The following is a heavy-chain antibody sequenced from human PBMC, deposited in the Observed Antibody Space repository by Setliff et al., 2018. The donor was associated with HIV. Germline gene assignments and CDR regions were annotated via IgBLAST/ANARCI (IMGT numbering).Heavy chain of an antibody. Sequence: SETLSLTCTVSGGSISSYYWSWIRQPAGKGLEWIGHIYTSGSTNYNPSLKSRVTISVDMSKNQFSLKLSSVTAADTAVYYCARDPTERFGYYYYMDVWGKGTTVTVSS. CDR2: IYTSGST. J-gene: IGHJ6*03. CDR3: ARDPTERFGYYYYMDV. V-gene: IGHV4-4*07. D-gene: IGHD3-16*01. CDR1: GGSISSYY.